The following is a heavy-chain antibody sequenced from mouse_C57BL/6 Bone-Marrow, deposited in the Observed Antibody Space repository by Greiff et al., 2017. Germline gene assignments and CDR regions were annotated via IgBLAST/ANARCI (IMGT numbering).Heavy chain of an antibody. CDR3: ARLGTGTYAMDY. CDR1: GYTFTNYW. D-gene: IGHD4-1*01. Sequence: VQLQQSGAELVRPGTSVKMSCKDSGYTFTNYWIGWAKQRPGHGLEWIGDIYPGGGYTNYNEKFKGKATLTADKSSSTAYMQFSSLTSEDSAIYYCARLGTGTYAMDYWGQGTSVTVSS. J-gene: IGHJ4*01. CDR2: IYPGGGYT. V-gene: IGHV1-63*01.